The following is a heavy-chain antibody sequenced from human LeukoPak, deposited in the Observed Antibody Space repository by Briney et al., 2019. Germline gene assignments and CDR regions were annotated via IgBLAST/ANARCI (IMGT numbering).Heavy chain of an antibody. CDR3: VRGDKWQASRTSGPRGIFPH. V-gene: IGHV4-39*07. J-gene: IGHJ1*01. Sequence: SGTLSLTCTVTGDSVSSNNYYWGWIRQPPGKGLDWIGSIHYTGTTYYNPSLKSRVTMSVDTSKNQFSLTLSTVTAADTAVYCCVRGDKWQASRTSGPRGIFPHWGQGTLVTVSS. CDR2: IHYTGTT. D-gene: IGHD1-1*01. CDR1: GDSVSSNNYY.